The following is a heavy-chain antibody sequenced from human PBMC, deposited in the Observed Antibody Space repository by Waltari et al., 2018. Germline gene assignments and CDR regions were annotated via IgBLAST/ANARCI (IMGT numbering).Heavy chain of an antibody. J-gene: IGHJ6*02. Sequence: VQLVESGGGLVQPGGSLRLSCAASGFTFSSYEMNWVRQAPGKGLEWVSYISSSGSTIYYADSVKGRFTISRDNAKNSLYLQMNSLRAEDTAVYYCAREYSSSSYYYGMDVWGQGTTVTVSS. D-gene: IGHD6-6*01. CDR2: ISSSGSTI. CDR3: AREYSSSSYYYGMDV. CDR1: GFTFSSYE. V-gene: IGHV3-48*03.